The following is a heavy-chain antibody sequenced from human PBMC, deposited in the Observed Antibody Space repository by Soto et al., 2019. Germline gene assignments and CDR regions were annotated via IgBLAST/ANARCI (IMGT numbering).Heavy chain of an antibody. CDR2: ISSSGITI. CDR1: EFTFSGYE. J-gene: IGHJ4*02. D-gene: IGHD6-13*01. V-gene: IGHV3-48*03. CDR3: VRFGGAAAGPGDY. Sequence: GGSLRLSCVASEFTFSGYEMNWVRQAPGKGLEWVSYISSSGITIYYTDSVKGRFTISRDNGKKSLYLQMNSLRAEDTAVYYCVRFGGAAAGPGDYWGQGTLVTVSS.